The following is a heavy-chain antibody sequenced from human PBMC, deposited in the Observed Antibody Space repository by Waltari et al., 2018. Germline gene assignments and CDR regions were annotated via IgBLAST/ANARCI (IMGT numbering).Heavy chain of an antibody. Sequence: EGPLVESGGGLVNPVGSLRLSCSSPGFCFSTFGMSWVRQAPGKGLEWVSSITDSGAYTYYADSMKGRFTISRDNTKNSLYLHMSSLRAEDTAVYYCARALTTPNDYWGQGTLVTVSS. V-gene: IGHV3-21*03. CDR1: GFCFSTFG. CDR2: ITDSGAYT. J-gene: IGHJ4*02. D-gene: IGHD4-17*01. CDR3: ARALTTPNDY.